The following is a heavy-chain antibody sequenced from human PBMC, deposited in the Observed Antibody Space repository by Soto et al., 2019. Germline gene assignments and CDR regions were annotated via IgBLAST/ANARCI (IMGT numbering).Heavy chain of an antibody. CDR3: AMVDVYVTPSPQDV. CDR1: GYTFTGYG. J-gene: IGHJ6*02. CDR2: INTYNGNT. Sequence: QVQLVQSGAEVKNPGASVKVSCKASGYTFTGYGIGWARQAPEQGLEWMGWINTYNGNTNYAQNVQGRVTLTTDTSTSTPYMELRSLRSNDTAIYYCAMVDVYVTPSPQDVWGQGTTVIVSS. D-gene: IGHD3-16*01. V-gene: IGHV1-18*01.